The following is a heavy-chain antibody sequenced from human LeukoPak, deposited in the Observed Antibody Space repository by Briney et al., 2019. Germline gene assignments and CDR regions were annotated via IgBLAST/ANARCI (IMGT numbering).Heavy chain of an antibody. V-gene: IGHV4-31*03. D-gene: IGHD2-15*01. CDR3: AGGNSGGGHYWYFGL. CDR1: GGSISSGGYY. Sequence: PSETLSLACTVSGGSISSGGYYWSWIRQHPGKGLEWIGYIYYSGSTYYNPSLKSRVTISEDTSKNQFSLKLSSVTAADTAVYYCAGGNSGGGHYWYFGLWGRGTLVAVSS. CDR2: IYYSGST. J-gene: IGHJ2*01.